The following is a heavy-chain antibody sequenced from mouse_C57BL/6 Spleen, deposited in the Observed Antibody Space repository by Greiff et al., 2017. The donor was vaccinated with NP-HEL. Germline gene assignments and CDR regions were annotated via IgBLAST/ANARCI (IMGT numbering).Heavy chain of an antibody. V-gene: IGHV1-52*01. D-gene: IGHD1-1*01. CDR1: GYTFTSYW. CDR3: ARGRVAPGFAY. J-gene: IGHJ3*01. CDR2: IDPSDSET. Sequence: QVHVKQPGAELVRPGSSVKLSCKASGYTFTSYWMHWVKQRPIQGLEWIGNIDPSDSETHYNQKFKDKATLTVDKSSSTAYMQLSSLTSEDSAVYYCARGRVAPGFAYWGQGTLVTVSA.